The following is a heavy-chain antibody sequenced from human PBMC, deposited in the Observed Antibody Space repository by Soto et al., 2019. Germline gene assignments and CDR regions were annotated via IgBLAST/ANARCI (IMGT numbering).Heavy chain of an antibody. CDR3: SRGGYCSSTSCRYYYYYGMDV. J-gene: IGHJ6*02. Sequence: GGALRRSCAASGFTFSSYGMHWVRQAPGKGLEWVAVIWSDGNNKYYADSVKGRFTISRDNSKNTLYLQMNSLRAEDTALYFCSRGGYCSSTSCRYYYYYGMDVWGQGTTVTVSS. CDR2: IWSDGNNK. CDR1: GFTFSSYG. D-gene: IGHD2-2*01. V-gene: IGHV3-33*01.